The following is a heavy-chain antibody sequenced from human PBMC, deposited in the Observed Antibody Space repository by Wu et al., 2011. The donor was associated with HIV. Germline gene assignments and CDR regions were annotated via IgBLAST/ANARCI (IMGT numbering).Heavy chain of an antibody. CDR2: IYPGDSDT. J-gene: IGHJ3*02. CDR3: ARGKGTAMVFRPFLSFDI. Sequence: VQLVQSGAEVKKPGESLKISCKGSGYSFTSYWIGWVRQMPGKGLEWMGIIYPGDSDTRYSPSFQGQVTISADKSISTAYLQWSSLKASDTAMYYCARGKGTAMVFRPFLSFDIVGQGTMVTVSS. V-gene: IGHV5-51*03. CDR1: GYSFTSYW. D-gene: IGHD5-18*01.